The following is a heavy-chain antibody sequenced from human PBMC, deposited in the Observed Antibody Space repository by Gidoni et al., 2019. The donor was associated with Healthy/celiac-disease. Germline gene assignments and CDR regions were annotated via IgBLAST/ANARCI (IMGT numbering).Heavy chain of an antibody. CDR2: ISYDGSNN. CDR1: GVTFSSYA. D-gene: IGHD5-18*01. CDR3: ARDGYRYGFDY. Sequence: QEQLVESGGGVVHPGRSRRVHFAAAGVTFSSYAMHWVRQAPGKGLGWVAVISYDGSNNYYADSVQGRFTISRDNSKNPLYLQMNSLRAEDTAVYYCARDGYRYGFDYWGQGTLVTVSS. V-gene: IGHV3-30-3*01. J-gene: IGHJ4*02.